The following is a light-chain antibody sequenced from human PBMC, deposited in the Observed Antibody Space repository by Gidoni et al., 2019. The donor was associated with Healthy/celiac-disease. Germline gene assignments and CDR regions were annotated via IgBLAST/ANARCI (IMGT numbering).Light chain of an antibody. J-gene: IGKJ2*04. CDR3: QQLNSYPSSGMCS. CDR1: QGISSY. Sequence: DIQLTQSPSFLSASVGDRVTITCRASQGISSYLAWYQQKPGKAPKLLIYAASTLQSGVPSRFSGSGSGTEFTLTISSLQPEDFATYYCQQLNSYPSSGMCSVGQGTKLEIK. CDR2: AAS. V-gene: IGKV1-9*01.